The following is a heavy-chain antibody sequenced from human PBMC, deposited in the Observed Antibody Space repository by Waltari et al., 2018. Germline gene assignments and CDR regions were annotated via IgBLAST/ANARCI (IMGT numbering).Heavy chain of an antibody. Sequence: QVQLQQWGAGLLKPSETLSLTCAVYGGSFSGSYWSWIRQPPGKGLEWIGEINHSGSTNYNPSLKSRVTISVDTSKNQFSLKLSSVTAADTAVYYCARRGIRYSYGWVYWGQGTLVTVSS. CDR3: ARRGIRYSYGWVY. D-gene: IGHD5-18*01. J-gene: IGHJ4*02. CDR1: GGSFSGSY. CDR2: INHSGST. V-gene: IGHV4-34*01.